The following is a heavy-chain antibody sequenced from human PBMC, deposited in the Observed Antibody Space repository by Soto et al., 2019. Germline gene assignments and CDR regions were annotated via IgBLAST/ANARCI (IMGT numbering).Heavy chain of an antibody. CDR3: ARDFGLSVPMGWFDP. J-gene: IGHJ5*02. CDR1: GGSISSSNW. CDR2: IYHSGST. D-gene: IGHD3-16*01. V-gene: IGHV4-4*02. Sequence: SETLSLTCAVSGGSISSSNWWSCVRQPPGKGLEWIGEIYHSGSTNYNPSLKSRVTISVDKSKNQFSLKLSSVTAEDTAVYYCARDFGLSVPMGWFDPWGQGTLVTVSS.